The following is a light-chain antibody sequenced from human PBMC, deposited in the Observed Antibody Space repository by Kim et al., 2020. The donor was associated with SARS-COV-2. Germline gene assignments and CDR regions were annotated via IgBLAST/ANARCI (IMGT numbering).Light chain of an antibody. Sequence: GKTARIPCGGNNIGSKSVHWYQQKPGQAPVLVIYYDSDRPSGIPERFSGSNSGNTATLTISRVEAGDEADYYCQVWDSSSDHPYVVFGGGTQLTVL. CDR1: NIGSKS. CDR3: QVWDSSSDHPYVV. V-gene: IGLV3-21*04. CDR2: YDS. J-gene: IGLJ2*01.